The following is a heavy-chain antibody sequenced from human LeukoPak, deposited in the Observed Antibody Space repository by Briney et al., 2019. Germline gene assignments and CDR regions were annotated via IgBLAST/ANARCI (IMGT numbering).Heavy chain of an antibody. Sequence: SETLSLTCAVYGGSFSGYYWSWIRQPPGKGLEWIGEINHSGSTNYNPSLKSRVTISVDTSKNQFSLKLSSVTAADTAVYYCARHLSEQLAHYYYYYMDVWGKGTTVTVSS. CDR1: GGSFSGYY. CDR3: ARHLSEQLAHYYYYYMDV. V-gene: IGHV4-34*01. J-gene: IGHJ6*03. CDR2: INHSGST. D-gene: IGHD6-6*01.